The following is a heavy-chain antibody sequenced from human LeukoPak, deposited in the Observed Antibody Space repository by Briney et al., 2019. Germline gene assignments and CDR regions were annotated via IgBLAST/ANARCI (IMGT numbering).Heavy chain of an antibody. D-gene: IGHD3-10*01. V-gene: IGHV4-30-4*01. CDR3: ARVWYYGSGKRAFDP. CDR1: GGSVSSGDFQ. CDR2: IYYRGTT. J-gene: IGHJ5*02. Sequence: PSETLSLTCTVSGGSVSSGDFQWSWIRQPPGKGLEWIGYIYYRGTTYYNPSLKSRVIISVDTSKNQFSLKLSSVTAADTAVYYCARVWYYGSGKRAFDPWGQGTLVTVSS.